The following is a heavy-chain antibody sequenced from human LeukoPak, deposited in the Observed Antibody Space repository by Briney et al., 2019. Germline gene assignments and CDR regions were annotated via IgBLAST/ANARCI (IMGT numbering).Heavy chain of an antibody. CDR1: GGFFSGYY. Sequence: SETLSLTCAVYGGFFSGYYWTWIRQSPGKGLEWIGETDHSGSTIYNPSLKSRVAISVDTSKNQFSLHLSSVTAADTSIYYCAIMAASGIPRGYYYVVVWPRETSDTVSS. J-gene: IGHJ6*03. V-gene: IGHV4-34*01. CDR2: TDHSGST. D-gene: IGHD6-13*01. CDR3: AIMAASGIPRGYYYVVV.